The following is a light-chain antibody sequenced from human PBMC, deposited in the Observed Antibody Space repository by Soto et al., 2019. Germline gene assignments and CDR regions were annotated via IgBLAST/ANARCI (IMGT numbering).Light chain of an antibody. CDR1: QSVSDN. Sequence: EIVMTQSPATLSVSPGERVILSCRASQSVSDNLAWYQQKPGQAPRLLIYGASTRATTIPARFSGSGSGTEFTLTISSPQSEDFAVYYCQQSNNWPYTFGQGTRLDIK. CDR2: GAS. V-gene: IGKV3-15*01. CDR3: QQSNNWPYT. J-gene: IGKJ2*01.